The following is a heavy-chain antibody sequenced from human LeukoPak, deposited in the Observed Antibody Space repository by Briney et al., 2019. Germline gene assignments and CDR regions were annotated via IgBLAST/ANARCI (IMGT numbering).Heavy chain of an antibody. D-gene: IGHD6-19*01. Sequence: GGSLRLSCAASGFTFSSYSMNWVRQAPGKGLGWVSSISSSSNYIYYADSVKGRFTISRDNAKNSLYLQMNSLRAEDTAVYYCARGYSSGWYEVDYWGQGTLVTVSS. J-gene: IGHJ4*02. V-gene: IGHV3-21*01. CDR3: ARGYSSGWYEVDY. CDR2: ISSSSNYI. CDR1: GFTFSSYS.